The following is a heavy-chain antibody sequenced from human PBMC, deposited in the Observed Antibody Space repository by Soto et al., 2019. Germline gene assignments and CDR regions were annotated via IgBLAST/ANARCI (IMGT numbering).Heavy chain of an antibody. J-gene: IGHJ3*02. CDR1: GYNFAVYW. Sequence: GESLKISCKGSGYNFAVYWIGWVRQMPGKGLEWMGMIYPGDSDTRYSPSFQGQVTISVDKSISTAYLQWSSLKASDTAMYYCARGWKVAGDAFDIWRQGTMVPVSS. CDR3: ARGWKVAGDAFDI. V-gene: IGHV5-51*01. D-gene: IGHD1-1*01. CDR2: IYPGDSDT.